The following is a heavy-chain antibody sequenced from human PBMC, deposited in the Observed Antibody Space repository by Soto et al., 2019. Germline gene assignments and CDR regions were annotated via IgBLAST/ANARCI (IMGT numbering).Heavy chain of an antibody. D-gene: IGHD6-13*01. CDR2: ISSSGGRT. V-gene: IGHV3-23*01. CDR3: AKALAADGTRFDP. Sequence: EVQLLESGGGLIQPGGSLRLSCAASGFTFSTYAMTWVRQAPGKGLEWVSGISSSGGRTYYADSVKGRFTISRDNSKNTLYLQMNSLRVEDTAVYYCAKALAADGTRFDPWGQGTLVTVSS. J-gene: IGHJ5*02. CDR1: GFTFSTYA.